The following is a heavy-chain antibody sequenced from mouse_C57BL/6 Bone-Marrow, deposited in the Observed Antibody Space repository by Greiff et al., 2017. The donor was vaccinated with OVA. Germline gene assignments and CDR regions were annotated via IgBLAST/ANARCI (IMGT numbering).Heavy chain of an antibody. CDR2: IYPRSGNT. D-gene: IGHD1-1*01. CDR1: GYTFTSYG. J-gene: IGHJ4*01. Sequence: QVQLQQSGAELARPGASVKLSCKASGYTFTSYGISWVKQRTGQGLEWIGEIYPRSGNTYYNEKFKGKATLTADKSSSTAYMELRSLTSEDSAVYFGAPLGAVVARYYAMDYWGQGTSVTVSS. CDR3: APLGAVVARYYAMDY. V-gene: IGHV1-81*01.